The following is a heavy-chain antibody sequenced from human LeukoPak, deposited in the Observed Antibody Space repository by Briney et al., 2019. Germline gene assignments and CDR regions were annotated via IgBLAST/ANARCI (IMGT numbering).Heavy chain of an antibody. J-gene: IGHJ6*02. Sequence: SETLSLTCTVSGGSISSYYWSWIRQPAGKGLEWIGRINTGGISNYNPSLKSRVTMSVDTSKNQLSLKLTSLTAADTAMYCCARGTANHAMDVWGRGTTVTVSS. CDR1: GGSISSYY. CDR2: INTGGIS. V-gene: IGHV4-4*07. D-gene: IGHD4/OR15-4a*01. CDR3: ARGTANHAMDV.